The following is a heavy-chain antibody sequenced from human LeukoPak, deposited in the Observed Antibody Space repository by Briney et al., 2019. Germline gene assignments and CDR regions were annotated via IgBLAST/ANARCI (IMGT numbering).Heavy chain of an antibody. CDR3: ARGGRGDFWSGYSPNDY. CDR2: IYYSGST. V-gene: IGHV4-39*01. Sequence: SETLSLTWTVAGGSISSSSYYWAWIRQPPGKGLEWIGSIYYSGSTYYNPSLKSRVTISVDTSKNQFSLRLSSVTAADTAVYYCARGGRGDFWSGYSPNDYWGQGTLVTVSS. CDR1: GGSISSSSYY. D-gene: IGHD3-3*01. J-gene: IGHJ4*02.